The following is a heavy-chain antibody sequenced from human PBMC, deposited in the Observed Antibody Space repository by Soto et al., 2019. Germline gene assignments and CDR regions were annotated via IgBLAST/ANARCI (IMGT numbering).Heavy chain of an antibody. Sequence: PGGSLRLSCAASGFTFSNFAMSWVRQAPGKGLEWVSGIIGSGDTTYYADSVKGRFTISRDKSKTTLYLQMNSLRAEDTAMYYCAKEGGYSFGPGNYYGMDVWGQGPPVNVSS. J-gene: IGHJ6*01. CDR2: IIGSGDTT. V-gene: IGHV3-23*01. CDR3: AKEGGYSFGPGNYYGMDV. D-gene: IGHD5-18*01. CDR1: GFTFSNFA.